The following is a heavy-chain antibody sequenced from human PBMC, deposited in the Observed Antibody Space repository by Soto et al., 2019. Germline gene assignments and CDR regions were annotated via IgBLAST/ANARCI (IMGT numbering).Heavy chain of an antibody. CDR3: AKGTYDYVWGSYPSV. Sequence: GGSLRLSCAASGFTFSSYGMHWVRQAPGKGLEWVAVIWYDGSNKYYADSVKGRFTISRDNSKNTLYLQMNSLRAEDTAVYYCAKGTYDYVWGSYPSVWGQGTLVTVSS. D-gene: IGHD3-16*02. J-gene: IGHJ4*02. V-gene: IGHV3-30*02. CDR2: IWYDGSNK. CDR1: GFTFSSYG.